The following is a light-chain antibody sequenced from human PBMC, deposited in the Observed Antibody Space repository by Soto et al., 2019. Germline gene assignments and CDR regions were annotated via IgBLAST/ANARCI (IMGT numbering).Light chain of an antibody. CDR1: QSVSNN. CDR2: GAS. V-gene: IGKV3-15*01. CDR3: QQYHNWPLT. Sequence: EVVLSQSPGTLSLSPGERATLSCRASQSVSNNYLAWYQQKPGQAPRLLIYGASTRATGIPARFSGSGYGTEFTLTISSLQSEDFAAYYCQQYHNWPLTFGGGTKVDIK. J-gene: IGKJ4*01.